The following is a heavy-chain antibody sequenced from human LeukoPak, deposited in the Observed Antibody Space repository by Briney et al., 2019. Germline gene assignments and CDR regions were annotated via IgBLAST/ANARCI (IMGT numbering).Heavy chain of an antibody. CDR1: GFTFSSYG. V-gene: IGHV3-33*01. CDR2: IWYDGSNK. J-gene: IGHJ4*02. D-gene: IGHD1-14*01. CDR3: ARDKGGPHGADPEYYFDY. Sequence: GGSLRLSCAASGFTFSSYGMHWVRQAPGKGLEWVAVIWYDGSNKYYADSVKGRFTISRDNSKNTLYLQMNSLRAEDTAVYYCARDKGGPHGADPEYYFDYWGQGTLVTVSS.